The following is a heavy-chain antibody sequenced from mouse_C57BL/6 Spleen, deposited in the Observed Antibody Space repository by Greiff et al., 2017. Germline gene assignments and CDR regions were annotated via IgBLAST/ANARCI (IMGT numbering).Heavy chain of an antibody. D-gene: IGHD2-3*01. Sequence: QVQLQQPGAELVMPGASVKLSCKASGYTFTSYWMHWVKQRPGQGLEWIGEIDPSDSYTNYNQKFKGKSTLTVDKSSSTAYMQLSSLTSEDSAVYYCARAYDGYCLDYWGQGTTLTVSS. CDR1: GYTFTSYW. V-gene: IGHV1-69*01. CDR2: IDPSDSYT. CDR3: ARAYDGYCLDY. J-gene: IGHJ2*01.